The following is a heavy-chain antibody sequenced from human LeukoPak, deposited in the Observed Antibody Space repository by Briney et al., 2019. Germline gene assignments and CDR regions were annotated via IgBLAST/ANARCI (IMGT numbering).Heavy chain of an antibody. CDR2: IYPGDSDT. CDR1: GYSFTSYW. V-gene: IGHV5-51*01. CDR3: AREAPRAFDV. J-gene: IGHJ3*01. Sequence: GESLKISCKVSGYSFTSYWIGWVRQVPGKGLEWMGIIYPGDSDTRYSPSFQGQVTISADKSMSTAYLQWSSLKASDTAIYYCAREAPRAFDVWGQGTMVTVSS.